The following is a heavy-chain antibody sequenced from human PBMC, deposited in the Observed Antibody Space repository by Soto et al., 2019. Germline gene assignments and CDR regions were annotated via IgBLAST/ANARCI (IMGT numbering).Heavy chain of an antibody. D-gene: IGHD2-15*01. CDR3: PTALPTMDA. V-gene: IGHV1-18*01. CDR1: GYTFTSYG. J-gene: IGHJ6*02. CDR2: IRAYNGTT. Sequence: QVQLVQSGAEVKKPGASVKVSCKASGYTFTSYGISWVRQAPGQGLEWMGWIRAYNGTTNNAHKLQGRLTMTTDTSTSTAYTHLRSLTSDATPVNSCPTALPTMDAWGQCTTVTASS.